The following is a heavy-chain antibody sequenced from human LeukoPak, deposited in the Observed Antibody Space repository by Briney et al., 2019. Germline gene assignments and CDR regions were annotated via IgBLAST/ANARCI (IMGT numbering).Heavy chain of an antibody. D-gene: IGHD3-22*01. Sequence: HSGGSLRLSCAASGFTFSSYSMNWVRQAPGKGLEWVSYISSSSSTIYYADSVKGRFTISRDNAKNSLYLQRNSLRAEDTAVYYCARATSPPVVVKSDGWFDPWGQGTLVTVSS. CDR3: ARATSPPVVVKSDGWFDP. CDR1: GFTFSSYS. CDR2: ISSSSSTI. J-gene: IGHJ5*02. V-gene: IGHV3-48*01.